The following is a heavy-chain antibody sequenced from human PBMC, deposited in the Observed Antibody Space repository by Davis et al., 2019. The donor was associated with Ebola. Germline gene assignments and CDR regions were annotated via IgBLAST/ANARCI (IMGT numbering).Heavy chain of an antibody. CDR2: ISGDGGTT. D-gene: IGHD1-26*01. Sequence: GESLKISCAASGFTFSSYSMNWVRQAPGKGLEWVSIISGDGGTTVYADSVKGRFTISRDNSKNTLYLQMNGLRVEDTAIYYCAKDTTNIWFDVWGQGTMVTVSS. J-gene: IGHJ3*01. CDR3: AKDTTNIWFDV. CDR1: GFTFSSYS. V-gene: IGHV3-23*01.